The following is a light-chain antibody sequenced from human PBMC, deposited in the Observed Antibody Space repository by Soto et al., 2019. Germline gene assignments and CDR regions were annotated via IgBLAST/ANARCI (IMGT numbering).Light chain of an antibody. V-gene: IGKV1-39*01. CDR2: AAS. CDR1: QSISSY. Sequence: DIQMTQSPSSLSASVGDRFTITCRASQSISSYLNWYQQKPGKXPKXXIYAASSLQSGVPSRFSGSRSGPDLTITISSLQPEDGETYDGQQSYSSPPTFGQGTKVDIK. CDR3: QQSYSSPPT. J-gene: IGKJ1*01.